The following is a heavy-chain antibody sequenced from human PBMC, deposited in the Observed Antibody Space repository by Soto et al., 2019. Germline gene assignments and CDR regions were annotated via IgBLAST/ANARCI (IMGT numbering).Heavy chain of an antibody. CDR2: ISHDGSAT. Sequence: GGSLRLSCAASAFTLNNYGIHWVRQAPGKGLEWVTMISHDGSATYYADAVQGRFTISRENSKGTVYLQMNTLRSDDTAIYYCAKDLYSSGWYNYFDPWGQGTLVTVPS. CDR1: AFTLNNYG. CDR3: AKDLYSSGWYNYFDP. J-gene: IGHJ5*02. D-gene: IGHD6-19*01. V-gene: IGHV3-30*18.